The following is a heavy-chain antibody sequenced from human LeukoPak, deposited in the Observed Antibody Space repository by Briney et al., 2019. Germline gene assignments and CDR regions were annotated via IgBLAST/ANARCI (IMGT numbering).Heavy chain of an antibody. J-gene: IGHJ3*02. V-gene: IGHV3-33*01. Sequence: PGGSLRLSCAASGFTFSSYGMHWVRQAPGEGLEWVAVIWYDGSNKYYADSVKGRFTISRDNSKDTLYLQMNSLRAEDTAVYYCARGAYYYDSIGSTAFDIWGQGTMVTVSS. CDR3: ARGAYYYDSIGSTAFDI. D-gene: IGHD3-22*01. CDR2: IWYDGSNK. CDR1: GFTFSSYG.